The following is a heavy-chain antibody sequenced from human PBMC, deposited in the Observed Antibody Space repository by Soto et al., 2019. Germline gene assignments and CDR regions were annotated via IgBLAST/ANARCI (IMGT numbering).Heavy chain of an antibody. CDR2: ISGSGGST. J-gene: IGHJ6*02. Sequence: PGGSLRLSCAASGFTFSSYAMSWVRQAPGKGLEWVSAISGSGGSTYYADSVKGRFTISRDNSKNTLYLQMNSLRAEDTAVYYCAKTLGYCSGGSCYTSRLYGMDVWGRGTTVTVSS. V-gene: IGHV3-23*01. CDR1: GFTFSSYA. CDR3: AKTLGYCSGGSCYTSRLYGMDV. D-gene: IGHD2-15*01.